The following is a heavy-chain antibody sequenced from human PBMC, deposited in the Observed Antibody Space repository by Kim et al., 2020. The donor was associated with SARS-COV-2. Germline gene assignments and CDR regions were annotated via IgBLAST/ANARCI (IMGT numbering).Heavy chain of an antibody. J-gene: IGHJ6*02. Sequence: GGSLRLSCAASGFTFDDYAMHWVRQAPGKGLEWVSLISGDGGSTYYADSVKGRFTISRDNSKNSLYLQMNSLRTEDTALYYCHIPGSYYDFWSGYSQGSYGMDVWGQGTTVTVSS. V-gene: IGHV3-43*02. CDR3: HIPGSYYDFWSGYSQGSYGMDV. CDR1: GFTFDDYA. CDR2: ISGDGGST. D-gene: IGHD3-3*01.